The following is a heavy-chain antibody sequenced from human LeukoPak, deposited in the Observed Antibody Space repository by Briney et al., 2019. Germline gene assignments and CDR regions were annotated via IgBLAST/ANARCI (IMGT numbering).Heavy chain of an antibody. CDR2: IKQDGSEK. CDR1: GFTFRNYW. J-gene: IGHJ4*02. CDR3: AKDLWGYCGGDCYSRVVDY. Sequence: PGGSLRLSCTDSGFTFRNYWMTWVRQAPGKGLEWVANIKQDGSEKYYVDSVKGRFTISRYNAKNSLYLQMNSLRAEDMAVYYCAKDLWGYCGGDCYSRVVDYWGQGTLVTVSS. V-gene: IGHV3-7*01. D-gene: IGHD2-21*02.